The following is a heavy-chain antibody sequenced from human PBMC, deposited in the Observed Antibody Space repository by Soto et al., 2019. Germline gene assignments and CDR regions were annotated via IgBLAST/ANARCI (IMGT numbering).Heavy chain of an antibody. Sequence: QVHLVQSGAEVKKPGSSVKVSCEASGGSFYNYAVTWVRQAPRQGLEWVGSIIPIFDKPNFAQKFQGRLTITADKSTSIAYMELNNLTSGDTAVYYCARRTGLAARLASPAYYGLDVWGQGTTVIVSS. D-gene: IGHD6-6*01. CDR1: GGSFYNYA. J-gene: IGHJ6*02. CDR2: IIPIFDKP. CDR3: ARRTGLAARLASPAYYGLDV. V-gene: IGHV1-69*06.